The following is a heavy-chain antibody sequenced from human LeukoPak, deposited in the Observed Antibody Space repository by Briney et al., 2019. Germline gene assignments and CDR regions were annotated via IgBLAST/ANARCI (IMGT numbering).Heavy chain of an antibody. J-gene: IGHJ3*02. V-gene: IGHV1-46*01. CDR3: ARDSPYYYDSSGYLEHAFDI. CDR1: GYTFTSYY. CDR2: INPSGGST. D-gene: IGHD3-22*01. Sequence: ASVKVSCKASGYTFTSYYMHWVRQAPGQGFEWMGIINPSGGSTSYAQKFQGRVTMTRDMSTSTVYMELSSLRSEDTAVYYCARDSPYYYDSSGYLEHAFDIWGQGTMVTVSS.